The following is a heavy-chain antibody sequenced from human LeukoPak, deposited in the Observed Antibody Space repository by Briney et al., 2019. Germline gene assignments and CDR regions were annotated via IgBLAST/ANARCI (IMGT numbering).Heavy chain of an antibody. Sequence: SETLSLTCTVSGGSISSSSYYWGWIRQPPGKGLEWIGSIYYSGSTYYNPSLKSRVTISVDTSKNQFSLKPSSVTAADTAVYYCARHNAVAATGDYWGQGTLVTVSS. CDR2: IYYSGST. J-gene: IGHJ4*02. CDR3: ARHNAVAATGDY. CDR1: GGSISSSSYY. V-gene: IGHV4-39*01. D-gene: IGHD6-19*01.